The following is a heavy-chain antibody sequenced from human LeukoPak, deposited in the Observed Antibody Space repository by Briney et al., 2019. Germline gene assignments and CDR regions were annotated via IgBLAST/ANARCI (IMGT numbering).Heavy chain of an antibody. V-gene: IGHV4-39*07. CDR3: ARDSSGIKIWLPLDF. D-gene: IGHD5-18*01. CDR1: GASVTTNNNY. Sequence: PSETLSLTCTVSGASVTTNNNYWVWIRQPPGKGLEWIGSLYYNGSTFYNASFKSRVTISLDTSKNQFSLRLSSVTAADTAVYFCARDSSGIKIWLPLDFWGQGTLVTVSS. J-gene: IGHJ4*02. CDR2: LYYNGST.